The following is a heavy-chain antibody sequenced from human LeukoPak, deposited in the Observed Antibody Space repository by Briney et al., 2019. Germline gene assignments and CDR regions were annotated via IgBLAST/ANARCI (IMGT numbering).Heavy chain of an antibody. CDR3: AKDPGPYCSGGSCYSSFDY. CDR1: GFTFSRFA. Sequence: PGKSLRLSCAASGFTFSRFAVHWVRQAPGKGLEWVTVVSYDGTINYYAASVRGRFTVSRDNSKNTVYLQMNSLRAEDTAVYYCAKDPGPYCSGGSCYSSFDYWGQGTLATVSS. V-gene: IGHV3-30-3*01. J-gene: IGHJ4*02. D-gene: IGHD2-15*01. CDR2: VSYDGTIN.